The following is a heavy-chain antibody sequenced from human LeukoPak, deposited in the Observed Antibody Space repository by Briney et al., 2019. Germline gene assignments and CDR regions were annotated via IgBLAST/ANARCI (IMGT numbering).Heavy chain of an antibody. D-gene: IGHD2-21*02. J-gene: IGHJ6*02. CDR2: IYYSGST. Sequence: KSSETLSLTCTVSGGSISSSSYYWGWIRQPPGKGLEWIGSIYYSGSTYYNPSLKSRVTISVDTSKNQFSLKLSSVTAADTDVYYCASLPGLAYCGGDCYSGYYGMDVWGQGATVTVSS. CDR3: ASLPGLAYCGGDCYSGYYGMDV. V-gene: IGHV4-39*01. CDR1: GGSISSSSYY.